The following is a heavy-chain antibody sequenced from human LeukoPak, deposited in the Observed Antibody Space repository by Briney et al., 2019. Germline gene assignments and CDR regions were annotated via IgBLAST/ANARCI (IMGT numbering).Heavy chain of an antibody. D-gene: IGHD3-3*01. CDR1: GYSISSGYY. CDR2: IYYSGST. J-gene: IGHJ4*02. V-gene: IGHV4-38-2*02. Sequence: SETLSLTCTVSGYSISSGYYWGWIRQPPGKGLEWIGSIYYSGSTYYNPSLKSRVTISVDTSKNQFSLKLSSVTAADTAVYYCARQDGVVDPFDYWGQGTLVTVSS. CDR3: ARQDGVVDPFDY.